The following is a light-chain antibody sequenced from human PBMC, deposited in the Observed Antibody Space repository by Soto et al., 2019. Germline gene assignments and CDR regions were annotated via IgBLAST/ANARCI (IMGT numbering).Light chain of an antibody. Sequence: EIVLTQSPGTLSLSPGERATLSCRASQSVRNSYLAWYQQKPGQSPRLVIYNASPRATGIPDRFSGSGSGTDFSLTITSLEPEDFAVYYCQQYGSSPGTFGQGTKVEIK. CDR2: NAS. CDR1: QSVRNSY. J-gene: IGKJ1*01. CDR3: QQYGSSPGT. V-gene: IGKV3-20*01.